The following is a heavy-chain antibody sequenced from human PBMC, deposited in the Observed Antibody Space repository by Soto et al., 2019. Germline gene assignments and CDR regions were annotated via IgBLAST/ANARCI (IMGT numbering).Heavy chain of an antibody. J-gene: IGHJ4*02. CDR1: GGTFSSYT. CDR3: ARGFNDYGEYRAVY. D-gene: IGHD4-17*01. Sequence: QVQLVQSGAEVKKPGSSVKVSCKASGGTFSSYTISWVRQAPGQGLEWMGRIIPILGIANYAQKFQGRVTITADKSTSTAYMELSSLRSEDTAVYYCARGFNDYGEYRAVYWGQGTLVTVSS. V-gene: IGHV1-69*02. CDR2: IIPILGIA.